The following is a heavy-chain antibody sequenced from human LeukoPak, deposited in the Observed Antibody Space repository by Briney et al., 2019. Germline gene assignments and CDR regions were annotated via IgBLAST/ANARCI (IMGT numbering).Heavy chain of an antibody. CDR3: ARGIYSNYGNWFDP. Sequence: ASVKVSCKASGYIFTSYDINWVRQATGQGLEWMGWMNPNSGNAGYAQKFQGRVTMTRNTSISTAYMELSSLRSEDTAVYYCARGIYSNYGNWFDPWGQGTLVTVSS. CDR2: MNPNSGNA. CDR1: GYIFTSYD. D-gene: IGHD4-11*01. J-gene: IGHJ5*02. V-gene: IGHV1-8*01.